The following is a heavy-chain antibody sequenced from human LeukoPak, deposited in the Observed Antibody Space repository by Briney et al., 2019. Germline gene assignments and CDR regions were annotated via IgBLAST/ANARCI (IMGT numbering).Heavy chain of an antibody. Sequence: ASVKVSCTASGYTFTSYGISWVRQAPGQGLEWMGWISAYNGNTNYAQKLQGRVTMTTDTSTSTAYMELRSLRSDDTAVYYCARAGDYYDSSGYPPFRYWGQGTLVTVSS. CDR1: GYTFTSYG. V-gene: IGHV1-18*01. CDR3: ARAGDYYDSSGYPPFRY. CDR2: ISAYNGNT. J-gene: IGHJ4*02. D-gene: IGHD3-22*01.